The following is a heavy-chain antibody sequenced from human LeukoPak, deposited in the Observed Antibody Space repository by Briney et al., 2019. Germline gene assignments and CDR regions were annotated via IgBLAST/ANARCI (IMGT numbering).Heavy chain of an antibody. V-gene: IGHV3-48*03. J-gene: IGHJ4*02. Sequence: GGSLRLSCAASGFTFSSYEMNWVRQAPGKGLEWVSYISSSGSTIYYADSVKGRFTISRDNAKNSLYLQMNSLRAEDTAVFYCARDPSEYSSGWFGLAGGDYWGQGTLVTVSS. CDR1: GFTFSSYE. CDR2: ISSSGSTI. D-gene: IGHD6-19*01. CDR3: ARDPSEYSSGWFGLAGGDY.